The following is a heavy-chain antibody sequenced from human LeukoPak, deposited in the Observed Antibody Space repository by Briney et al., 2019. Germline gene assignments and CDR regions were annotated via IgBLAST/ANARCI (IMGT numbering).Heavy chain of an antibody. CDR2: IDWDDDK. V-gene: IGHV2-70*04. Sequence: SGPTLVNPTQTLTLTCTFSGFSLIASGMGVSWIRQPPGKALEWLARIDWDDDKFFNTSLKPRLTISKDTSKNQVVLTMTDMDPVDTATYYCARHGPKYTENYYYYGIDVWGQGTTVTVSS. J-gene: IGHJ6*02. D-gene: IGHD6-6*01. CDR3: ARHGPKYTENYYYYGIDV. CDR1: GFSLIASGMG.